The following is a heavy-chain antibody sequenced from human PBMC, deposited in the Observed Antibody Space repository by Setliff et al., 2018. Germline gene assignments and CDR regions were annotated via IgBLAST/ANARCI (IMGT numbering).Heavy chain of an antibody. CDR2: ITHSGST. CDR1: GDSMTGNH. CDR3: ARLKYYNSGTYWGNWDYYSNMDV. V-gene: IGHV4-59*01. D-gene: IGHD3-22*01. Sequence: PSETLSLTCTVSGDSMTGNHWSWIRQSPGKGLEWIGYITHSGSTKYNPSLKSRVAITIVASKKQFSLELSSVTAADTAVYYCARLKYYNSGTYWGNWDYYSNMDVWGKGTTVT. J-gene: IGHJ6*03.